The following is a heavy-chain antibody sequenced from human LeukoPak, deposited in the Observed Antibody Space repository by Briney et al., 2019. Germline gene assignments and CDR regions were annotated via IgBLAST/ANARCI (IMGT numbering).Heavy chain of an antibody. CDR1: GYPFTSYA. V-gene: IGHV1-3*01. Sequence: GASVKVSCKASGYPFTSYAMHWVRQAPGQRLEWMGWINVGNGNTEYSQKFQGRVTITRDTPATTTHMELSSLRSEDTAVYYCARVDGSGPNAPNDCWGQGSLVTVSS. CDR2: INVGNGNT. J-gene: IGHJ4*02. CDR3: ARVDGSGPNAPNDC. D-gene: IGHD3-10*01.